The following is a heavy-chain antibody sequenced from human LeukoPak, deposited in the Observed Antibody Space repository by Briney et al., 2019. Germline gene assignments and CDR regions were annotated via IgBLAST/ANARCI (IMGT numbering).Heavy chain of an antibody. V-gene: IGHV4-30-2*01. CDR3: AALGNYGDYVGYYFDY. CDR2: IYHSGST. CDR1: GGSISSGGYS. D-gene: IGHD4-17*01. J-gene: IGHJ4*02. Sequence: SETLSLTCAVSGGSISSGGYSWSWIWQPPGKGLEWIGYIYHSGSTYYNPSLKSRVTISVDRSKNQFSLKLSSVTAADTAVYYCAALGNYGDYVGYYFDYWGQGTLVTVSS.